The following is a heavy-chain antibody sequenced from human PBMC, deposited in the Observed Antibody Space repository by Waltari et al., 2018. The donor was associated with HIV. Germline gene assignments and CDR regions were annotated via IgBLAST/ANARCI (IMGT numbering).Heavy chain of an antibody. CDR3: ARGGYYYDISGYYHY. V-gene: IGHV3-33*01. D-gene: IGHD3-22*01. CDR1: GCSLRNFA. J-gene: IGHJ4*02. Sequence: QVQLLESGGGVVQPGRFLTLPSAAPGCSLRNFALTWVRHAPGKGLEWVAVILYDGNNKYYADSVKGRFTISRDNSKNTLYLQMNSLRVEDTAVYYCARGGYYYDISGYYHYWGQGTLVTVSS. CDR2: ILYDGNNK.